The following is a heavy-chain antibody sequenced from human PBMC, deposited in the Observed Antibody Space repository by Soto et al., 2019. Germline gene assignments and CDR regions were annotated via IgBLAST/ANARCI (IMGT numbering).Heavy chain of an antibody. CDR3: ARSELSVLMVYDIVHYYYGMDV. CDR1: GGTFSSYA. Sequence: QVQLVQSGAEVKKPGSSVKVSCKASGGTFSSYAISWVRQAPGQGLEWMGGIIPIFGTANYAQKFQGRVTIIADESTSTVYMELSSLRSEDTAVYYCARSELSVLMVYDIVHYYYGMDVWGQGTTVTVSS. D-gene: IGHD2-8*01. CDR2: IIPIFGTA. V-gene: IGHV1-69*01. J-gene: IGHJ6*02.